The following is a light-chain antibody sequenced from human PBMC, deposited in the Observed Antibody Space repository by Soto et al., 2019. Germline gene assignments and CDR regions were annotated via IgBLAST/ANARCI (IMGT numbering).Light chain of an antibody. Sequence: QSVLTQPHSASGTPGQRVTISCSGSSSNIGANSVQWFQQLPGTAPKVLIYSSNHRPSGVPERFSGSKSGTSAALAISELQSDEEADYYCAAWDDSLNGHVFGTGTKLTVL. V-gene: IGLV1-44*01. CDR2: SSN. CDR3: AAWDDSLNGHV. J-gene: IGLJ1*01. CDR1: SSNIGANS.